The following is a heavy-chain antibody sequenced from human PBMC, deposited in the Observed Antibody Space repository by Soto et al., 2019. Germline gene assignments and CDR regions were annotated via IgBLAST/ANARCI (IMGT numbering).Heavy chain of an antibody. CDR1: GGSISSYY. CDR3: ARSDGRY. Sequence: QVQLQESGPGLVKPSETLSLTCTVSGGSISSYYWSWIRQPPGKGPEWIGYIYYSGSTNYNPSLTSRVTISVDTSKNQFSLKLSSVTAADTAVYYCARSDGRYWGQGTLVTVSS. CDR2: IYYSGST. V-gene: IGHV4-59*01. J-gene: IGHJ4*02.